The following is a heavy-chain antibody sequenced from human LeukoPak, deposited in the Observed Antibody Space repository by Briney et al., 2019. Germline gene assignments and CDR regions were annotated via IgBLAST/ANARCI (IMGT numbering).Heavy chain of an antibody. CDR2: MNPNTGNT. CDR1: GYNFISYD. V-gene: IGHV1-8*01. D-gene: IGHD3-22*01. J-gene: IGHJ5*02. CDR3: ARTFYYGSGPNPNWFDT. Sequence: GASVKVSCKTSGYNFISYDINWVRQATGQGLEWVGWMNPNTGNTGYAQKFQGRITMSRDTSISTAYMELSSLESEDTAVYYCARTFYYGSGPNPNWFDTWGQGTPVTVSS.